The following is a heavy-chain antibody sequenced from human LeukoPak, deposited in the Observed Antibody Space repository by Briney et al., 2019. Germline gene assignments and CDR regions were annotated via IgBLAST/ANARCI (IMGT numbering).Heavy chain of an antibody. J-gene: IGHJ4*02. V-gene: IGHV4-4*07. CDR3: ARDDFGGFGELIADY. Sequence: SETLSLTCTVSGGSISSYYWSWIRQPAGKGLEWIGRIYTSGSTDYNPSLKSRVTMSVDTSKNQFSLKLSSVTAADTAVYYCARDDFGGFGELIADYWGQGTLVTVSS. CDR1: GGSISSYY. D-gene: IGHD3-10*01. CDR2: IYTSGST.